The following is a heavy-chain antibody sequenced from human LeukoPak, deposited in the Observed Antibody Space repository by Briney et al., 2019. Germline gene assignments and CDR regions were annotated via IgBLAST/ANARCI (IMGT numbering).Heavy chain of an antibody. D-gene: IGHD2-2*01. CDR3: AKDPIVVVPAARDY. Sequence: GGSLRLSXAASGFTFSSYAMSWVRQAPGKGLEWVSAISGSGGSTYYADSVKGRFTISRDNSKNTLYLQMNSLRAEDTAVYYCAKDPIVVVPAARDYWGQGTLVTVSS. V-gene: IGHV3-23*01. CDR2: ISGSGGST. CDR1: GFTFSSYA. J-gene: IGHJ4*02.